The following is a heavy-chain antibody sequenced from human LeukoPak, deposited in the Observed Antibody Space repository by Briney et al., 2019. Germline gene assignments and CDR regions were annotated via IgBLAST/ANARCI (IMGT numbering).Heavy chain of an antibody. Sequence: TGGSLRLSCAASGFTFSSYEMNWVRQAPGKGLEWVSHISSSGSTIYYADSVKGRFTISRDSAKNSLYLQMNSLRAEDTAVYYCARDRRGGYDFAYNYYGMDVWGQGTTVTVSS. D-gene: IGHD5-12*01. CDR3: ARDRRGGYDFAYNYYGMDV. CDR2: ISSSGSTI. CDR1: GFTFSSYE. V-gene: IGHV3-48*03. J-gene: IGHJ6*02.